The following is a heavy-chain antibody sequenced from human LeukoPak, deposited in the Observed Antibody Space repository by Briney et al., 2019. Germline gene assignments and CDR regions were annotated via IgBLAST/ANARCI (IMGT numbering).Heavy chain of an antibody. CDR1: GFTFSSYW. Sequence: PGGSLRLSCAASGFTFSSYWMSWVRQAPGKGLEWVANIKQDGSEKYYVDSVKGRFTISRDNAKNSLYLQMNSLRAEDTAVYYCARQHCSGGACYSASNFDYWGQGTLVTVSS. J-gene: IGHJ4*02. D-gene: IGHD2-15*01. V-gene: IGHV3-7*01. CDR2: IKQDGSEK. CDR3: ARQHCSGGACYSASNFDY.